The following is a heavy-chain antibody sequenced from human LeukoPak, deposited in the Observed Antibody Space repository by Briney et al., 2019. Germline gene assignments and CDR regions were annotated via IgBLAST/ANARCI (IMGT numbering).Heavy chain of an antibody. D-gene: IGHD3-3*01. CDR3: ASGPPDKWQLLV. CDR2: ISAYNGNT. J-gene: IGHJ4*02. Sequence: ASVKVSCKASGYTFTGYYMHWVRQAPGQGLEWMGWISAYNGNTYYVKKFQGRITMARDTSTSTAYMVLKSLRSDDTAVYYCASGPPDKWQLLVWGQGTQVTVSS. CDR1: GYTFTGYY. V-gene: IGHV1-18*04.